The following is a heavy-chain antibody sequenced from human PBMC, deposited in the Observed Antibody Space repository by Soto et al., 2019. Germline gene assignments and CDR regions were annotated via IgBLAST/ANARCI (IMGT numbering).Heavy chain of an antibody. D-gene: IGHD2-21*01. V-gene: IGHV1-46*01. CDR3: ARALPYHDAIVYPGYFQH. CDR1: GYIFTSYY. CDR2: INPSGGTT. Sequence: QVQLVQSGAEVKKPGASVKVSCKASGYIFTSYYIHWVRQAPGQGLEWMALINPSGGTTNYAQKFQARVTMTRDTYTSTVYMERISLRSEDTAVYYCARALPYHDAIVYPGYFQHWVQGTLVTVSS. J-gene: IGHJ1*01.